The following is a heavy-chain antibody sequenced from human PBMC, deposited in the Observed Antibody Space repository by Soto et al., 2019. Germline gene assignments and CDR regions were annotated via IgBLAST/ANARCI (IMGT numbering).Heavy chain of an antibody. J-gene: IGHJ5*02. CDR2: IWYDGSNK. CDR1: GFTFSSYG. D-gene: IGHD2-15*01. CDR3: ARDRVVVAATHWFDP. V-gene: IGHV3-33*01. Sequence: GGSLRLSCAASGFTFSSYGMHWVRQAPGKGLEWVAVIWYDGSNKYYADSVKGRFTISRDNSKNTLYLQMNSLRAEDTAVYYCARDRVVVAATHWFDPWGQGTLVTVS.